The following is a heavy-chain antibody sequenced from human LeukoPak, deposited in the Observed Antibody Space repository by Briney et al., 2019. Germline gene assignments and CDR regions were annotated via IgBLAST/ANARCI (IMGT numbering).Heavy chain of an antibody. J-gene: IGHJ4*02. Sequence: SETLSLACTVSGGSISSSSYYWGWIRQPPGKGLEWIGSIYYSGSTYYNPSLKSRVTISVDTSKNQFSLKLSSVTAADTAVYYCASLLSRSYYFDYWGQGTLVTVSS. CDR2: IYYSGST. CDR1: GGSISSSSYY. V-gene: IGHV4-39*01. CDR3: ASLLSRSYYFDY.